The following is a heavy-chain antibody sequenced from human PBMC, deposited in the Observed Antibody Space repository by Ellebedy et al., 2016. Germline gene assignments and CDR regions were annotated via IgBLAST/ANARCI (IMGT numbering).Heavy chain of an antibody. CDR2: IHNTGGPT. Sequence: GESLKISCAASGLTFSSYDMSWVRQAPGKGLEWVSDIHNTGGPTFYADPVKGRFTISRDNSKNTLYLQMNGLTADDTAMYYCAKAGSASWYDYWGQGTLVIVSS. CDR3: AKAGSASWYDY. CDR1: GLTFSSYD. V-gene: IGHV3-23*01. J-gene: IGHJ4*02. D-gene: IGHD6-13*01.